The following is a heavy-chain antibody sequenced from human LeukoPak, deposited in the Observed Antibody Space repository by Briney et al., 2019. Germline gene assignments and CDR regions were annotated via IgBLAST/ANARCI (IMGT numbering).Heavy chain of an antibody. Sequence: GGSLRLSCAVSGFTFSSYWMHWVRQAPGKGLVWVSRINSDGSSTIYADSVQGRSTISRDNAKNTLYLQMNSLRAEDTAVYFCTRGTGSYYSLGYWGQGTLVTVSS. CDR2: INSDGSST. D-gene: IGHD3-10*01. J-gene: IGHJ4*02. CDR3: TRGTGSYYSLGY. V-gene: IGHV3-74*01. CDR1: GFTFSSYW.